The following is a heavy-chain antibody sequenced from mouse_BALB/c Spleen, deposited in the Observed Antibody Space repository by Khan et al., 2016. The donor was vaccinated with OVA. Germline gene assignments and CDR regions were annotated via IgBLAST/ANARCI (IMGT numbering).Heavy chain of an antibody. CDR1: GFTFSSYT. CDR2: ISSGGDNT. V-gene: IGHV5-9*03. CDR3: ARSNYGNVAH. D-gene: IGHD2-1*01. Sequence: EVELVESGGGLVKPGGSLKLSCAASGFTFSSYTMSWVRQTPEKRLEWVATISSGGDNTYYPASVKGRFTISRDNAKNNLYLQMSSLRSEDTALYYCARSNYGNVAHWGQGTLVTVSA. J-gene: IGHJ3*01.